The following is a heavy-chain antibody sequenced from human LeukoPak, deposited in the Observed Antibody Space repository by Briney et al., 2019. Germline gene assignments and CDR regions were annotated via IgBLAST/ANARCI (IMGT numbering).Heavy chain of an antibody. D-gene: IGHD3-10*01. CDR3: ARGGHRQKEF. CDR1: GFTFSNYW. CDR2: IKPDGSDR. J-gene: IGHJ4*02. V-gene: IGHV3-7*01. Sequence: GGSLRLSRAASGFTFSNYWMTWVRQSPGKGLGWVAIIKPDGSDRYSVDSEKGRFTVSRDNANNSLYLQMSSLRAEDTAVYYCARGGHRQKEFWGQGTLVTVSS.